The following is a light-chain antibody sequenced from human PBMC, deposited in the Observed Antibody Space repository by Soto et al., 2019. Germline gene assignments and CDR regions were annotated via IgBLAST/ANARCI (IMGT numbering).Light chain of an antibody. CDR3: QQYDGTPYT. V-gene: IGKV4-1*01. J-gene: IGKJ2*01. Sequence: DIVMTQSPDSLAVSLGERATINCKSSQSALYSSNNKNYLAWYQQKPGQPPKLLIYWASTRESGVPDRFSGSGSGTDFTLTISSLQAEDVAVYYCQQYDGTPYTFGQGTKLEIK. CDR2: WAS. CDR1: QSALYSSNNKNY.